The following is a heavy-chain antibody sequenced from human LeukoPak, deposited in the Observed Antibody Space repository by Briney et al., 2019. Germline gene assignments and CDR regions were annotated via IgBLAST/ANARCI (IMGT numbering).Heavy chain of an antibody. V-gene: IGHV4-34*01. J-gene: IGHJ5*02. CDR1: GGSFSGYY. CDR2: IYHSGRT. Sequence: SETLSLTCAVYGGSFSGYYWSWIRQPPGKGLEWIGTIYHSGRTYYNPSLKSRVTISVDTSKNQFSLKLSSVTAADTAVYYCARGGPNLWGQGTLVTVSS. CDR3: ARGGPNL.